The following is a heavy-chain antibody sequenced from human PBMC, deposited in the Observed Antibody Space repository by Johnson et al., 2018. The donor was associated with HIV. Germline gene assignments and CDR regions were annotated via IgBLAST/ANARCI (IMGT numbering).Heavy chain of an antibody. CDR1: GFTFSSYG. J-gene: IGHJ3*01. Sequence: VQLVESGGGVVQPGRSLRLYCAASGFTFSSYGMHWVRQAPGKGLDWVAVLSSDGISGYYSGSVKGRFTISRDNSNNTLYLQMNSLKAEDTAVYYCARYCGGGCYPHYDALDLWGQGTVVTVSS. CDR3: ARYCGGGCYPHYDALDL. CDR2: LSSDGISG. V-gene: IGHV3-30*03. D-gene: IGHD2-21*01.